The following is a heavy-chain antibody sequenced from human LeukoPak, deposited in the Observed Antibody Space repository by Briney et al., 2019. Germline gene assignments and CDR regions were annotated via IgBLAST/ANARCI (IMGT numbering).Heavy chain of an antibody. CDR3: ARDFSRDSSGYYSLDY. CDR2: ISWDGGST. V-gene: IGHV3-43D*03. CDR1: GFTFDDYA. J-gene: IGHJ4*02. D-gene: IGHD3-22*01. Sequence: GGSLRLSCAASGFTFDDYAMHWVRQAPGKGLEWVSLISWDGGSTYYADSVKGRFTISRDNSKNSLYLQMNGLRAEDTAVYYCARDFSRDSSGYYSLDYWGQGTLVTVSS.